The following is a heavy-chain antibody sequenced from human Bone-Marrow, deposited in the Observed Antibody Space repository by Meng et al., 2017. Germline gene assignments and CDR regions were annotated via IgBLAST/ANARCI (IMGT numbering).Heavy chain of an antibody. Sequence: GGSLRLSCAASGFTSSSYSMNWVRQAPGKGLEWVSSISSSSSYIYYADSVKGRFTISRDNSKNMLFLQMNSLRGEDTAIYYCAKNSVSSGYHYRDWGQGTLVTVSS. CDR3: AKNSVSSGYHYRD. V-gene: IGHV3-21*04. CDR1: GFTSSSYS. J-gene: IGHJ4*02. CDR2: ISSSSSYI. D-gene: IGHD3-22*01.